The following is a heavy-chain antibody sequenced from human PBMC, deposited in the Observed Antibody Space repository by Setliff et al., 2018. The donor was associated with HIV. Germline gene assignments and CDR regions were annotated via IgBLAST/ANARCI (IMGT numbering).Heavy chain of an antibody. CDR3: VRDLGVDTTLIFFDY. CDR1: GYTFTSYG. V-gene: IGHV1-18*01. J-gene: IGHJ4*02. Sequence: ASVKVSCKTSGYTFTSYGVSWVRQAPGQGLEWMGWISAYNGNSNYAQKFQGRVTVTTDTSTSTAYMEVRSLRSDDTAFYYCVRDLGVDTTLIFFDYLGQGTLVTVSS. D-gene: IGHD5-18*01. CDR2: ISAYNGNS.